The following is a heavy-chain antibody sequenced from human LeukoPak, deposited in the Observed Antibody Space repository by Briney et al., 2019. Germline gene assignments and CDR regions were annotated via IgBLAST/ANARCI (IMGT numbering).Heavy chain of an antibody. Sequence: GGSLRLSCAASGFTFTNFAMIWVRQAPGKGLEWVSDVSGSGDSTYYADSVKGRFTISRDNSKNTLYLQMNSLKAEDTAVYYWAHTPPGIVGATGGGFDYWGQGTLVTVSS. CDR3: AHTPPGIVGATGGGFDY. CDR2: VSGSGDST. CDR1: GFTFTNFA. J-gene: IGHJ4*02. V-gene: IGHV3-23*01. D-gene: IGHD1-26*01.